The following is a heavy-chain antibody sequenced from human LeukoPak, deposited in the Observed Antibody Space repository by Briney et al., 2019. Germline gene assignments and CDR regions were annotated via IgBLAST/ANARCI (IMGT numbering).Heavy chain of an antibody. Sequence: ASVKVSCKDSGYTFTGYYMHWVRQAPGQGLEWMGWINPNSGGTNYAQKFQGRVTMTRDTSISTAYMELSRLRSDDTAVYYCARGGPPLAVAGTDYYLDYWGQGTLVTVSS. D-gene: IGHD6-19*01. CDR2: INPNSGGT. CDR1: GYTFTGYY. V-gene: IGHV1-2*02. CDR3: ARGGPPLAVAGTDYYLDY. J-gene: IGHJ4*02.